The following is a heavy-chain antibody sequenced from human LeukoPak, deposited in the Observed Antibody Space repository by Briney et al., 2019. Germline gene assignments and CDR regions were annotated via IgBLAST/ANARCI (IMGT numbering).Heavy chain of an antibody. D-gene: IGHD6-13*01. Sequence: SETLSLTCTVSGGSISSYYWSWIRQPTGKGLEWIGYIYYSGSTNYNPSLKSRVTISVDTSKNQFSLNLSSVTAADTAVYYCARFSRSWYGQLHYWGQGTLVTVSS. V-gene: IGHV4-59*01. CDR3: ARFSRSWYGQLHY. CDR2: IYYSGST. CDR1: GGSISSYY. J-gene: IGHJ4*02.